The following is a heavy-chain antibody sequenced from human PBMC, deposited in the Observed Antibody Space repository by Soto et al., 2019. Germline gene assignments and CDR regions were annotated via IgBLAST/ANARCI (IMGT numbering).Heavy chain of an antibody. CDR3: AKDRGDDFWSFQTFDY. D-gene: IGHD3-3*01. CDR1: GFTFSSYA. J-gene: IGHJ4*02. CDR2: ISGSGGST. Sequence: GGSLRLSCAASGFTFSSYAMSWVRQAPGKGLEWVSAISGSGGSTYYADSVKGRFTISRDNSKNTLYLQMNSLRAEDTAVYYCAKDRGDDFWSFQTFDYWGQGTLVTVSS. V-gene: IGHV3-23*01.